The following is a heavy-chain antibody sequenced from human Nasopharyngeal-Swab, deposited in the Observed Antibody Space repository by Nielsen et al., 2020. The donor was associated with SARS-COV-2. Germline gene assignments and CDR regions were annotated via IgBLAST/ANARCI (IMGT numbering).Heavy chain of an antibody. Sequence: GGSLRLSCAASGFTFSGYWMSWVRQVPGKGPEWVANIKQDASEMYYVDSVKGRFTISRDNAKNSLFLQMTSLRAEDTAVYFCARGRPLGGYYFGYFDYWGQGTLVTVSS. CDR2: IKQDASEM. V-gene: IGHV3-7*01. CDR1: GFTFSGYW. CDR3: ARGRPLGGYYFGYFDY. D-gene: IGHD3-3*01. J-gene: IGHJ4*02.